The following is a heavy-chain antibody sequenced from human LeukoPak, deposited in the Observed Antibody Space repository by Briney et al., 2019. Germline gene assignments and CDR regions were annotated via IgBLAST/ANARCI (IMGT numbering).Heavy chain of an antibody. J-gene: IGHJ2*01. Sequence: PGRSLRLSCASSGFTFRSCDMHWVRQAPGKGLQCVAVISYDGCNKYYTDSVKGRFTISRDNSKNTLYLQMNSLRAEDTAVYYCAKDSEIAAAGSYWYFDLWGRGTLVTVSS. D-gene: IGHD6-13*01. CDR1: GFTFRSCD. CDR2: ISYDGCNK. CDR3: AKDSEIAAAGSYWYFDL. V-gene: IGHV3-30*18.